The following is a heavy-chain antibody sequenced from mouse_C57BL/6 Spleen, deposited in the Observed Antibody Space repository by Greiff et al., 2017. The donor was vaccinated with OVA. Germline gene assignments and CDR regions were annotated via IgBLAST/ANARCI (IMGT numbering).Heavy chain of an antibody. Sequence: QVQLKQSGAELVRPGTSVKVSCKASGYAFTNYLIEWVKQRPGQGLEWIGVINPGSGGTNYNEKFKGKATLTADKSSSTAYMQLSSLTSEDSAVYFCARCGYDRPYAMDYWGQGTSVTVSS. CDR1: GYAFTNYL. V-gene: IGHV1-54*01. J-gene: IGHJ4*01. CDR2: INPGSGGT. D-gene: IGHD2-2*01. CDR3: ARCGYDRPYAMDY.